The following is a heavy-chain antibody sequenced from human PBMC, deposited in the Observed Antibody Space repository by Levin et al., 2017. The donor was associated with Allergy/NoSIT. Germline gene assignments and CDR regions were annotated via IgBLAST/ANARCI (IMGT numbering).Heavy chain of an antibody. CDR2: ISGSGDGT. J-gene: IGHJ4*02. CDR3: ARGWNSISYYSTH. V-gene: IGHV3-23*01. CDR1: GFTFSSYA. D-gene: IGHD1-26*01. Sequence: ETLSLTCAASGFTFSSYAMTWVRQAPGKGLEWVSAISGSGDGTYYADSVKGRFTISRDNSKNTLYLQMNSLRAEDTAVYYCARGWNSISYYSTHWGQGTLVTVSS.